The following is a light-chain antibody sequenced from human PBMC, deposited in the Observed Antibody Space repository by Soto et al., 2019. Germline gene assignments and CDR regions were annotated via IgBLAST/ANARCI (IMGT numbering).Light chain of an antibody. J-gene: IGKJ4*01. Sequence: DIQMTQSPSSLSASVGDRVTITCRASQRISSYLNWYQQKPGKAPKLLIYAASSLQSGVPSRCSGSGSGTDFTLSISSLQPEDFATYYGQQSYSTPLTFGGGTKVEIK. CDR3: QQSYSTPLT. V-gene: IGKV1-39*01. CDR1: QRISSY. CDR2: AAS.